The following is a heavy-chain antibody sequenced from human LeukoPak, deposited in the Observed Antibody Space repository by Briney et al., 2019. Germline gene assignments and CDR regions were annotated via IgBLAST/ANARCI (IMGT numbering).Heavy chain of an antibody. CDR2: INPNSGGT. CDR1: GCTFTGYY. CDR3: ARGSGPIAAALLSVPYDY. Sequence: ASVKVSCKASGCTFTGYYMHWVRQAPGQGLEWMGWINPNSGGTNYAQKFQGWVTMTRDTSISTAYMELSRLRSDDTAVYYCARGSGPIAAALLSVPYDYWGQGTLVTVSS. D-gene: IGHD6-13*01. V-gene: IGHV1-2*04. J-gene: IGHJ4*02.